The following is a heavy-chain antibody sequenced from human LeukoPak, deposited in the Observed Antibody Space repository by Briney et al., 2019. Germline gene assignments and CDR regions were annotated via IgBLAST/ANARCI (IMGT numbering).Heavy chain of an antibody. CDR2: IIGSSGST. D-gene: IGHD5-12*01. Sequence: GGSLRLSCVASGFSFDNYAMNWVRQAPGKGLEWVSLIIGSSGSTFYADSVKGRFTISRDKSKNTLYLQMNSLRAEDTAVYYCAKGAYDYIEVAYFDYWGQGSLVTVSS. J-gene: IGHJ4*02. V-gene: IGHV3-23*01. CDR3: AKGAYDYIEVAYFDY. CDR1: GFSFDNYA.